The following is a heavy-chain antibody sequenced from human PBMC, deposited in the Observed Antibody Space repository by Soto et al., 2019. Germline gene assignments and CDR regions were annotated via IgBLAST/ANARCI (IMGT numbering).Heavy chain of an antibody. CDR3: ARAGVVPAAMPYYYYYYMDV. J-gene: IGHJ6*03. CDR2: IWYDGSNK. V-gene: IGHV3-33*01. D-gene: IGHD2-2*01. Sequence: GGSLRLSCAASGFTFSSYGMHWVRQAPGKGLEWVAVIWYDGSNKYYADSVKGRFTISRDNSKNTLYLQMNSLRAEDTAVYYCARAGVVPAAMPYYYYYYMDVWGKGTTVTVSS. CDR1: GFTFSSYG.